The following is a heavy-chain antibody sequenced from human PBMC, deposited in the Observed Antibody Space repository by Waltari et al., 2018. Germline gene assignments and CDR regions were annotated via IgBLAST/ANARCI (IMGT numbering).Heavy chain of an antibody. CDR1: GGSISSSSYY. D-gene: IGHD1-1*01. V-gene: IGHV4-39*07. CDR3: ARGGGRAVHLVQD. J-gene: IGHJ4*02. Sequence: QLQLPESGPGLVKPSETLSLTCTVPGGSISSSSYYWGWIRQPPGKGLEWIGSIYYSGSTYYNPSLKSRVTISVDTSKNQFSLKLSSVTAADTAVYYCARGGGRAVHLVQDWGQGTLVTVSS. CDR2: IYYSGST.